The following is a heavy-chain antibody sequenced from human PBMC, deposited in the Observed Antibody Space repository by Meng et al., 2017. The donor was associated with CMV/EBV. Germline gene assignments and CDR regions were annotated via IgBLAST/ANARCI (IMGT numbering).Heavy chain of an antibody. V-gene: IGHV4-34*01. Sequence: GSLRLSCAVYGGSFSGYYWSWIRQPPGKGLEWIGEINHSGSTNYNPSLKSRVTISVDTSKNQFSLKLSSVTAADTAVYYCARGNALRYFGWQHYYGMDVWGQGTTVTVSS. J-gene: IGHJ6*02. CDR1: GGSFSGYY. CDR3: ARGNALRYFGWQHYYGMDV. D-gene: IGHD3-9*01. CDR2: INHSGST.